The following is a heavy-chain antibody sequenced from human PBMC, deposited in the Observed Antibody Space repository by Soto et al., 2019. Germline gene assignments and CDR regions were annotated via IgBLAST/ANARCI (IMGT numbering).Heavy chain of an antibody. Sequence: QVPLVQSGAEVKKPGASVKVSCKASGYTFNSYGITWVRQAPGQGLEWMGWISTYNGKTNYAQKVQGRVTMTTDTSTSTAYMELRSLTSHDTAVYYCARGALPTATPSCFAPWGQGTLLTVSS. D-gene: IGHD2-2*01. J-gene: IGHJ5*02. V-gene: IGHV1-18*04. CDR3: ARGALPTATPSCFAP. CDR2: ISTYNGKT. CDR1: GYTFNSYG.